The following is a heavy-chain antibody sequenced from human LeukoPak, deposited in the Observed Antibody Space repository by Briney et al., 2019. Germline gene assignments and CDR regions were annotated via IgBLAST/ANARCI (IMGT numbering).Heavy chain of an antibody. CDR3: ARHAAALYSSSWFTDEVFYY. J-gene: IGHJ4*02. Sequence: SETLSLTCTVSGGSISSSSYYWGWIRQPPGKGLEWIGSIYYSGSTYYNPSLKSRVTISVDTSKNQFSLKLSSVTAADTAVYYCARHAAALYSSSWFTDEVFYYWGQGTLVTVSS. D-gene: IGHD6-13*01. CDR1: GGSISSSSYY. V-gene: IGHV4-39*01. CDR2: IYYSGST.